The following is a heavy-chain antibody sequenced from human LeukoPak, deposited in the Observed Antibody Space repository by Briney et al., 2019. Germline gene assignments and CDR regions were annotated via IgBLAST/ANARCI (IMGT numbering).Heavy chain of an antibody. CDR1: GYTFTSYD. V-gene: IGHV1-8*01. J-gene: IGHJ4*02. CDR2: MNPKSGKT. D-gene: IGHD1-26*01. CDR3: ARVTGSIDY. Sequence: ASVEVSCKASGYTFTSYDINWGRETTGQGLEWRGWMNPKSGKTGYAQKVQGRVTMTRDTSISTAYMELSSLRSEDTAVYYCARVTGSIDYCGQGTLVTVSS.